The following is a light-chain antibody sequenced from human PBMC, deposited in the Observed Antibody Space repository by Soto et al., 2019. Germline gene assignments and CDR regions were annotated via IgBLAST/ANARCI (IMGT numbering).Light chain of an antibody. J-gene: IGKJ5*01. CDR1: RNVNNF. CDR3: QQSFSFPPT. CDR2: GAS. Sequence: DIQMTHSPSSLAASLVDIVTITCRASRNVNNFLNWYQQKPGKAPDLLIYGASRLQIGVPSRFTGSGSETDFTLTISSLQPEDFATYFCQQSFSFPPTFGQGTRLEIK. V-gene: IGKV1-39*01.